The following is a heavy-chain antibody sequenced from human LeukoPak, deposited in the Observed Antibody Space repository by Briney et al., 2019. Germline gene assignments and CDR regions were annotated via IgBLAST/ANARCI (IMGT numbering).Heavy chain of an antibody. CDR1: GFTFISYG. J-gene: IGHJ3*02. V-gene: IGHV3-7*01. CDR2: IRQDGSEK. CDR3: ARAVLRYFDWLPPDDAFDI. Sequence: GGSLRLSFPASGFTFISYGMSWFRQAPGKGLEGWANIRQDGSEKYYVDSVKGRFTISRDNAKNSLYLQMNSLRAEDTAVYYCARAVLRYFDWLPPDDAFDIWGQGTMVTVSS. D-gene: IGHD3-9*01.